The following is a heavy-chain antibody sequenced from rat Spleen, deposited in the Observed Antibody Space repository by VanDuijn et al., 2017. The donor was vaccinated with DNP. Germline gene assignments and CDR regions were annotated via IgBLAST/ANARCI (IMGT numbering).Heavy chain of an antibody. CDR1: GFSFSNFA. D-gene: IGHD1-2*01. V-gene: IGHV2S12*01. J-gene: IGHJ3*01. Sequence: QVQLRESGPGLVQPPQTLSLTCTVSGFSFSNFAINWVRQPPGKGLEWVAAISSAGNTFYNSDLKSRLSFSRDTSKNQVLLQMDSLQAEDTAIYFCTTGGTYIYPFTDWGQGTLVTVSS. CDR2: ISSAGNT. CDR3: TTGGTYIYPFTD.